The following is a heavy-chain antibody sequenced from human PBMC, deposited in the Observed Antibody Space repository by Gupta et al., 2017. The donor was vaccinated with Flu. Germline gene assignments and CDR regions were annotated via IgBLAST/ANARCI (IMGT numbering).Heavy chain of an antibody. CDR2: ISGNGDDP. CDR3: AKGGHFSFYDH. J-gene: IGHJ4*02. D-gene: IGHD3-16*02. V-gene: IGHV3-23*01. Sequence: EVQLLDSGGGLAQPGGSLTLSCAASGLTFGSYAITWVRQVPGKGLEWVATISGNGDDPFYANSVRGRFIISRDNSRNTAYLLMNSLRAEDTAVYYCAKGGHFSFYDHWGQGTLVTVSS. CDR1: GLTFGSYA.